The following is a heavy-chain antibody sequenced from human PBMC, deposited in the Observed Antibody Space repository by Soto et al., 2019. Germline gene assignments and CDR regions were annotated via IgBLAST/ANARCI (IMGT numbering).Heavy chain of an antibody. CDR2: IIAYNGTT. CDR3: AASPTTYVPLRFLEWPLTYYYGMDV. J-gene: IGHJ6*02. Sequence: ASVKCYCKASGGTFSSDAISWVRQAPGQVLDCIGGIIAYNGTTNYAQILQGRVNMTTDTSTSKSYMELRSLRSDDTPVYYYAASPTTYVPLRFLEWPLTYYYGMDVWGQGTTDTVSS. V-gene: IGHV1-18*01. CDR1: GGTFSSDA. D-gene: IGHD3-3*01.